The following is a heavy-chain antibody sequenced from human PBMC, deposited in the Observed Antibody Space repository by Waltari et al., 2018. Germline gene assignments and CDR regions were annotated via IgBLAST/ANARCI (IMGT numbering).Heavy chain of an antibody. CDR3: ARASLLGAFDI. CDR2: ISSSSIYI. Sequence: EVQLVESGGGLVKPGGSLRLSCAASGFTFSSYSMNWVRQAPGKWLEWVSSISSSSIYIYYADSVKGRFTTSRDNAKNALYLQMNSLRAEDTAVYYCARASLLGAFDIWGQGTMVTVSS. V-gene: IGHV3-21*01. J-gene: IGHJ3*02. CDR1: GFTFSSYS. D-gene: IGHD3-16*01.